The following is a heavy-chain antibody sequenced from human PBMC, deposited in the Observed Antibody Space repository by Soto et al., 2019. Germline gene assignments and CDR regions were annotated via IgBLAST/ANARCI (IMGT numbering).Heavy chain of an antibody. J-gene: IGHJ4*02. D-gene: IGHD3-10*01. CDR1: GFTFSSYV. CDR3: ARALSGSFY. CDR2: ISGSGGST. V-gene: IGHV3-23*01. Sequence: EVQLLESGGGLVRPGGSLRLSCAASGFTFSSYVMSWVRQAPGKGLEWVSVISGSGGSTYYVDSVKGRFTISRDNSKNTLYLQMNSLRAEDTAVYYCARALSGSFYWGQGTLVTVSS.